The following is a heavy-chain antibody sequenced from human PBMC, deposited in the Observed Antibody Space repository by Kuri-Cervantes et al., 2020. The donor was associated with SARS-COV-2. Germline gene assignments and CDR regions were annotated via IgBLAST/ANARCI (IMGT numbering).Heavy chain of an antibody. J-gene: IGHJ4*02. CDR2: ISYDGSNK. Sequence: GGSLRLSCAASGFTFSSYAMHWVRQAPGKGLEWVAVISYDGSNKYYADSVKGRFTISRDNSKNTLYLQMNSLRAEDTAVYYCAKTPIVVVIAITYYFDYWGQGTLVTVSS. CDR3: AKTPIVVVIAITYYFDY. V-gene: IGHV3-30-3*01. D-gene: IGHD2-21*01. CDR1: GFTFSSYA.